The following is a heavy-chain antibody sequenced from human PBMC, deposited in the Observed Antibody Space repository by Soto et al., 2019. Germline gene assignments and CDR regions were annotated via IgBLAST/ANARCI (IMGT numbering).Heavy chain of an antibody. Sequence: SETLSLTCAVYGGSFSGYYCSWIRQPPGKGLEWIGEINQSGSTNYNASFKSRVTISVDTSKNQFSLRLSSVTAADTAVYYCARSLRAWNRFDYWGQGTLVTISS. V-gene: IGHV4-34*01. CDR3: ARSLRAWNRFDY. CDR2: INQSGST. CDR1: GGSFSGYY. D-gene: IGHD1-1*01. J-gene: IGHJ4*02.